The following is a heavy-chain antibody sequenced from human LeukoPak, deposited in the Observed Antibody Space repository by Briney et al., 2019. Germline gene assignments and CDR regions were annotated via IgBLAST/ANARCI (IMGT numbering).Heavy chain of an antibody. D-gene: IGHD2-15*01. CDR2: ISGSGGST. Sequence: GGSLRLSCASSGFALSSYAMSWVRQAPGKGLEWVSGISGSGGSTHYADSVKGRFTISRDNFKNTLYLQMNSLRAEDTAVYYCAKDGPPGGYWGQGTLVTVSS. CDR1: GFALSSYA. V-gene: IGHV3-23*01. J-gene: IGHJ4*02. CDR3: AKDGPPGGY.